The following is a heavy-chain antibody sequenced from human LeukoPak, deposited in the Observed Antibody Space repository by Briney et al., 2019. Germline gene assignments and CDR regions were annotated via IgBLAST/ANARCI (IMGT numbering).Heavy chain of an antibody. D-gene: IGHD2-15*01. CDR1: GYTFTDYY. CDR2: INPNSGGT. Sequence: ASVKVSCKASGYTFTDYYMHWVRQAPGQGLEWMGWINPNSGGTNFAQNFQGRVTMTRDTSISTAYMELSRLRSDDTAVYYCARAPFRTPMTNFDYWGQGTLVTVSS. CDR3: ARAPFRTPMTNFDY. V-gene: IGHV1-2*02. J-gene: IGHJ4*02.